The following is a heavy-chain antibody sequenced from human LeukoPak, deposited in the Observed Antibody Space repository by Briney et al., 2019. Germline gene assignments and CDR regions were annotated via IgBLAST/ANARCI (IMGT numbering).Heavy chain of an antibody. Sequence: ASVKVSCKASGYTFTGYYMHWVRQAPGQGLEWMGWINPNSGGTNYVQKFQGRVTMTRDTSISTAYMELSRLRSDDTAVYYCARDPIQVVVPAAIGWFDPWGQGTLVTVSS. V-gene: IGHV1-2*02. CDR3: ARDPIQVVVPAAIGWFDP. D-gene: IGHD2-2*01. CDR1: GYTFTGYY. CDR2: INPNSGGT. J-gene: IGHJ5*02.